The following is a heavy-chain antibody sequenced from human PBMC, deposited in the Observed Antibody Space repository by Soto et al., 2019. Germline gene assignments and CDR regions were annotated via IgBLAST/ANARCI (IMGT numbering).Heavy chain of an antibody. D-gene: IGHD6-13*01. CDR1: GFTVSSYW. V-gene: IGHV3-7*01. CDR2: IKQDGSEK. J-gene: IGHJ6*02. CDR3: ARIASAGRGWDV. Sequence: EVQLVESGGGLVQPGGALRLSCAASGFTVSSYWMSWVRQAPVKGLEWVGNIKQDGSEKNYVDFMEGRFTISRDNAENSLYLQMTSLRAEDTAVYYCARIASAGRGWDVWGQGTTVVVSS.